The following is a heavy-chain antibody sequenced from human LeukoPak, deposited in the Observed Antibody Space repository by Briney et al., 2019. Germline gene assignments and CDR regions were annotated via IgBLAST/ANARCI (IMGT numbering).Heavy chain of an antibody. J-gene: IGHJ5*02. V-gene: IGHV1-69*13. Sequence: GASVKVSCKASGGTFSSYAISWVRPAPGQGLEWMGGIIPIFGTTNYAQKFQGRVTNTADESTSTVYMELSSLRSEDTAVYYCARAPYSAYDGGYNWFDPWGQGTLVTVSS. CDR2: IIPIFGTT. CDR1: GGTFSSYA. CDR3: ARAPYSAYDGGYNWFDP. D-gene: IGHD5-12*01.